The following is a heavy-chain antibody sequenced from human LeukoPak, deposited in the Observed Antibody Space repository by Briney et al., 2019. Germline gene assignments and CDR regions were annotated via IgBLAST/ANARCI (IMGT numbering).Heavy chain of an antibody. CDR2: IYISGST. J-gene: IGHJ3*02. V-gene: IGHV4-61*02. Sequence: SETLSLTCTVSGGSISSGSYFWYWIRQLAGKGLEWIGRIYISGSTKYNPSLRSRVTISVDTSKNRFSLQLNSVTAADTAVYYCARDFGPTGTTGDDAFDIWGQGTMVTVSS. CDR3: ARDFGPTGTTGDDAFDI. CDR1: GGSISSGSYF. D-gene: IGHD1-1*01.